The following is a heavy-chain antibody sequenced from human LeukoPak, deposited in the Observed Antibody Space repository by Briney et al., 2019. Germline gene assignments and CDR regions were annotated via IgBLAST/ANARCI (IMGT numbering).Heavy chain of an antibody. D-gene: IGHD1-7*01. J-gene: IGHJ4*02. V-gene: IGHV1-18*01. CDR2: ISPYNGNT. CDR3: ARGDWNYDY. CDR1: GYTFTTYA. Sequence: GASVKVSCKASGYTFTTYAISWVRQAPGQGLEWMGWISPYNGNTNYAQKLQGRVTMTTDTSTTTLYMELRSLRSDDTAVYYCARGDWNYDYWGQGTLVIVSS.